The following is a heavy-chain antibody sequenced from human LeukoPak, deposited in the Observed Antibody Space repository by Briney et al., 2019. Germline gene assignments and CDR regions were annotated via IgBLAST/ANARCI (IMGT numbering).Heavy chain of an antibody. CDR2: IYHSGST. D-gene: IGHD3-3*01. Sequence: SETLSLTCAVYGGSFSGYYWSWIRQPPGKGLEWIGEIYHSGSTNYNPSLRSRVTISVDTSKNQFSLKLSSVTAADTAVYYCARGREGVDFWSGYSSSYYYYMDVWGKGTTVTVSS. CDR3: ARGREGVDFWSGYSSSYYYYMDV. CDR1: GGSFSGYY. J-gene: IGHJ6*03. V-gene: IGHV4-34*01.